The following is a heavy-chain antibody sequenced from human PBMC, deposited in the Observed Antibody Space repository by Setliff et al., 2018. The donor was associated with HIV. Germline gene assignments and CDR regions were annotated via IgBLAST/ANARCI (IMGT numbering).Heavy chain of an antibody. CDR2: ILDKANNYAT. CDR3: AKDTYYYGSGIYWPHYFDY. D-gene: IGHD3-10*01. CDR1: GFTFSGSA. V-gene: IGHV3-73*01. Sequence: PGGSLRLSCAASGFTFSGSAMHWVRQASGKGLEWVGRILDKANNYATAYAASLEGRFTISRDDSKNTAYLQMSSLRAEDTAVYFCAKDTYYYGSGIYWPHYFDYWGQGTLVTVSS. J-gene: IGHJ4*02.